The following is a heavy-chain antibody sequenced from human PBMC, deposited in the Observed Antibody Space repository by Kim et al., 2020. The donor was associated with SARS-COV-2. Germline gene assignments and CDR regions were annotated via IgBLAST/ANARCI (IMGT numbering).Heavy chain of an antibody. CDR2: ISGGGSDT. J-gene: IGHJ4*02. CDR1: GFIFSAHA. CDR3: ARSLRQWLVPHCFGF. Sequence: GGSLRLSCTASGFIFSAHAMSWVRRAPGKGPEWVAAISGGGSDTFYRDSVKGRLTVSRDNSKNTLYLQMSSMTADDTAVYYCARSLRQWLVPHCFGFWGQGTLVTVSS. D-gene: IGHD6-19*01. V-gene: IGHV3-23*01.